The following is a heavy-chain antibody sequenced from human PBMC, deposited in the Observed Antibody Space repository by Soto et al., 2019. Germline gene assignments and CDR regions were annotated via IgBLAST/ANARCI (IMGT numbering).Heavy chain of an antibody. CDR1: GITFSDYY. V-gene: IGHV3-11*01. CDR3: AKEKYFWSGPDV. Sequence: LRLSCAASGITFSDYYMSWIRPAPGKGLEWVSIISPSSSTIYYADSVKGRFTISRDNAMNSLYLQMNSLRVEDTAVYYCAKEKYFWSGPDVWGQGTTVTVSS. J-gene: IGHJ6*02. D-gene: IGHD3-3*01. CDR2: ISPSSSTI.